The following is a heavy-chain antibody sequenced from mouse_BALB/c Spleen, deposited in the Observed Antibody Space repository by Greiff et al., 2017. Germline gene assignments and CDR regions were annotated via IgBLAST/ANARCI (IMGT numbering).Heavy chain of an antibody. CDR1: GFTFSSYA. J-gene: IGHJ4*01. CDR2: ISNGGGST. D-gene: IGHD2-2*01. V-gene: IGHV5-12-2*01. Sequence: EVQGVESGGGLVKPGGSLKLSCAASGFTFSSYAMSWVRQSPEKRLEWVAEISNGGGSTYYPDTVKGRFTISRDNAKNTLYLQMSSLKSEDTAMYYCARRGGYDEGGYAMDYWGQGTSVTVSS. CDR3: ARRGGYDEGGYAMDY.